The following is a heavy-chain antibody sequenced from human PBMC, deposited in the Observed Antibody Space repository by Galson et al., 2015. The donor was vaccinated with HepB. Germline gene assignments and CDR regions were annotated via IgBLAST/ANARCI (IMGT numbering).Heavy chain of an antibody. CDR2: ISGSGGST. Sequence: SLRLSCAASGFTFSSYAMSWVRQAPGKGLEWVSAISGSGGSTYYADSVKGRFTISRDNSKNTLYLQMNSLRAEDTAVYYCAKDAVYYDFWSGYYPYWGQGTLVTVSS. V-gene: IGHV3-23*01. CDR1: GFTFSSYA. D-gene: IGHD3-3*01. CDR3: AKDAVYYDFWSGYYPY. J-gene: IGHJ4*02.